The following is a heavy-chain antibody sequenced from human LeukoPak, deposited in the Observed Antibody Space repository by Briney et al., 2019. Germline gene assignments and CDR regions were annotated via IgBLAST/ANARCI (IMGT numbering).Heavy chain of an antibody. Sequence: PSETLSLTCAVYGGSFSGYYWSWIRQPPGEGVEWIGEINHSGSTNYNPSLKSRVTISVDTSKNQFSLKLSSVTAADTAVYYCARLGSYYYGSGRPFPHDYWGQGTLVTVSS. CDR2: INHSGST. V-gene: IGHV4-34*01. CDR3: ARLGSYYYGSGRPFPHDY. J-gene: IGHJ4*02. CDR1: GGSFSGYY. D-gene: IGHD3-10*01.